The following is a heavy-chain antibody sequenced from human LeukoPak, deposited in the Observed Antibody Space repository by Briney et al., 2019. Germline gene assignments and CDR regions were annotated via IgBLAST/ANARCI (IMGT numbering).Heavy chain of an antibody. Sequence: GGSLRLSCAASGFTFSNYNMNWVRQTPGKGLEWVSSITRGSIYTFYADSVKGRFTISRDNAKKSLYLQMNSLRVEDTAVYYCARAYSERYGLGYYYMDVWGKGTTVTVSS. CDR2: ITRGSIYT. J-gene: IGHJ6*03. D-gene: IGHD1-26*01. CDR1: GFTFSNYN. V-gene: IGHV3-21*01. CDR3: ARAYSERYGLGYYYMDV.